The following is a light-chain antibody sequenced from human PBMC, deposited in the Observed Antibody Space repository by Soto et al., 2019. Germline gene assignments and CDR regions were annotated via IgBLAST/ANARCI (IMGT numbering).Light chain of an antibody. Sequence: EIVLTRSPATLSLSPGERATLSCRASQSVSSYLAWYQQKPGQAPRLLIYDASNRAAGIPARFSGSGSGTDFTLTISSLEPEDFAVYYCQQRSNWPSWTVGQGTKADIK. CDR1: QSVSSY. CDR2: DAS. V-gene: IGKV3-11*01. J-gene: IGKJ1*01. CDR3: QQRSNWPSWT.